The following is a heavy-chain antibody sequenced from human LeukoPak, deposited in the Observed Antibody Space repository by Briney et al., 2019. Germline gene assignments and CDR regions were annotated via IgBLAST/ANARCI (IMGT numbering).Heavy chain of an antibody. CDR3: MMSLTAHYYYGMDV. V-gene: IGHV3-21*01. CDR1: GFTFRSYT. CDR2: ITFSSTYI. J-gene: IGHJ6*02. D-gene: IGHD2-21*02. Sequence: GGSLRLSCAASGFTFRSYTMSWVRQAPGKGLEWVSSITFSSTYIYYADSVNGRITISRDNAKNSLYLQMNSLRAEDTAVYHCMMSLTAHYYYGMDVWGQGTTVTVSS.